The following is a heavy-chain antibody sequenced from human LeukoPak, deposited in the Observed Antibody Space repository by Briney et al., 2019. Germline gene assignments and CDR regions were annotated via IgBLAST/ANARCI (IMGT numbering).Heavy chain of an antibody. V-gene: IGHV1-18*01. CDR1: GYTFTSYG. Sequence: ASVKVSCKASGYTFTSYGISWVRQAPGQGLEWMGWISAYNGNTNYAQKLQGRVTMTRNTSISTAYMELSSLRSEDTAVYYCARGPMTTGSYWGQGTLVTVSS. J-gene: IGHJ4*02. CDR3: ARGPMTTGSY. D-gene: IGHD4-17*01. CDR2: ISAYNGNT.